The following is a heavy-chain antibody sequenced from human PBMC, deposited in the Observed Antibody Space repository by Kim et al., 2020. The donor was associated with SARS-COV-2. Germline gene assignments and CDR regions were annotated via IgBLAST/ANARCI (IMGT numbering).Heavy chain of an antibody. D-gene: IGHD4-17*01. V-gene: IGHV4-59*01. CDR1: GGSIRGYY. J-gene: IGHJ2*01. Sequence: FETLSLTCSVSGGSIRGYYWIFLLHSLFYLLEWIGYIHNDVWLEYKPSLNTRVTISMDMSENQFSLILNSVTTADTAVYSCARGVYGAYFDLWGRGTLVTVSS. CDR2: IHNDVWL. CDR3: ARGVYGAYFDL.